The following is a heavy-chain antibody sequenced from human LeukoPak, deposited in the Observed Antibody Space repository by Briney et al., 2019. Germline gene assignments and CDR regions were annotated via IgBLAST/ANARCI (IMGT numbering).Heavy chain of an antibody. CDR2: ISYDGTNK. J-gene: IGHJ4*02. CDR1: GFTFSSYG. V-gene: IGHV3-30*18. Sequence: GRSLRLSCAASGFTFSSYGMRWVRQAPGKGLEWVAVISYDGTNKYYADSVKGRFTISRDNSKNTLYLQMNSLRADDTALYYCAKGSQYVQYYFDYWGQGTLVTVSS. CDR3: AKGSQYVQYYFDY. D-gene: IGHD3-16*01.